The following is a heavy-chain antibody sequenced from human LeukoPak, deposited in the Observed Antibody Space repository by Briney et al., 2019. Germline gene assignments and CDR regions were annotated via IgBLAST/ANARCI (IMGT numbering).Heavy chain of an antibody. V-gene: IGHV3-7*01. CDR1: GFTFSSYW. D-gene: IGHD3-16*01. CDR2: IKQDGSEK. J-gene: IGHJ4*02. Sequence: GGSLRLSCAASGFTFSSYWMSWVRQAPGKGLEWVANIKQDGSEKYYVDSVKGRFTISRDNAKNTLYLQMNSLRAEDTAVYYCAKDLRFGDPTFDYWGQGTLVTVSS. CDR3: AKDLRFGDPTFDY.